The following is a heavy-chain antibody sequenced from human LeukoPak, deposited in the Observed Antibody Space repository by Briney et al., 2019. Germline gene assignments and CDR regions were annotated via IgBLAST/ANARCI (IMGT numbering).Heavy chain of an antibody. D-gene: IGHD2-15*01. Sequence: GRSLRLSCAASGFTFSSYAMHWVRQAPGKGLEWVAVISYDGSNKYYADSVKGRFTISRDNSKNTLYLQMDSQRAEDTAVYYCARTYCSGGSCYSTIDYWGQGTLVSVSS. CDR2: ISYDGSNK. CDR3: ARTYCSGGSCYSTIDY. V-gene: IGHV3-30*04. J-gene: IGHJ4*02. CDR1: GFTFSSYA.